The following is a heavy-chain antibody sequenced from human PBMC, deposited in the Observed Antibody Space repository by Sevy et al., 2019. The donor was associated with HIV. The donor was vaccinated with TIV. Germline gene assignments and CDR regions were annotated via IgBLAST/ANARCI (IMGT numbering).Heavy chain of an antibody. Sequence: GGSLRLSCAASGFTFNTYAMHWVRQAPGKGLDWLTFISYDGGNKYYADSVKGRFTISRDNSKSMVYLQMNSLRAEDTALYYCARDDEPDYYYFDMDVWGQGTTVTVSS. CDR2: ISYDGGNK. V-gene: IGHV3-30-3*01. CDR3: ARDDEPDYYYFDMDV. CDR1: GFTFNTYA. J-gene: IGHJ6*02.